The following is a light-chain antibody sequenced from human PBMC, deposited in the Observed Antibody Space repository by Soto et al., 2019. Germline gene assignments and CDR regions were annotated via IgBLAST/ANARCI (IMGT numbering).Light chain of an antibody. CDR1: QSVSSSY. CDR3: QQYRSPPRNPFMYT. CDR2: GAS. V-gene: IGKV3-20*01. J-gene: IGKJ2*01. Sequence: EIVLTQSPGTLSLSPGERATLSCRASQSVSSSYLAWYQQKPGQAPRLLICGASSRATGIPDRFSGSGSGTDCTHTITRLEPEDFAVYYCQQYRSPPRNPFMYTFGQGTKLEIK.